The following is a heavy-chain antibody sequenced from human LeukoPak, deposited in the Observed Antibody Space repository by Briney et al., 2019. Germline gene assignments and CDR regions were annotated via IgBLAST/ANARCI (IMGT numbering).Heavy chain of an antibody. CDR2: INPNSGGT. CDR3: ARAGYSSGWYVGY. Sequence: GASVKVSCKASGYTVTGYYMHWVRQAPGQGLEWMGWINPNSGGTNYAQKFQGRVTMTRDTSISTAYMELSRLRSDDTAVYYCARAGYSSGWYVGYWGQGTLVTVSS. J-gene: IGHJ4*02. CDR1: GYTVTGYY. D-gene: IGHD6-19*01. V-gene: IGHV1-2*02.